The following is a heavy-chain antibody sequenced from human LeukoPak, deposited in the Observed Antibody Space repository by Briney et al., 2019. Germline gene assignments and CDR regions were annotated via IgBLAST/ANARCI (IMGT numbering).Heavy chain of an antibody. CDR3: ARESSSTLYGMDV. D-gene: IGHD2-2*01. Sequence: ASVKVSCKASGYTFTSYYMHWVRQAPGQGLEWMGIINPSGGSTSYAQKFQGRVTLTRDTSTSTVYMELSSLRSEDTAVYYCARESSSTLYGMDVWGQGTTVTVSS. V-gene: IGHV1-46*01. J-gene: IGHJ6*02. CDR2: INPSGGST. CDR1: GYTFTSYY.